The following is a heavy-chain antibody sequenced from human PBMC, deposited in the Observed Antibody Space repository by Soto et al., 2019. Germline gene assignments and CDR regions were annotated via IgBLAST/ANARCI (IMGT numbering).Heavy chain of an antibody. J-gene: IGHJ5*02. Sequence: PSETLSLTCTVSGGSISSYYWSWIRQPPGKGLEWIGYIYDSGSTNYNPSLKSRVTISVDTSKNQFSLKLSSVTAADTAVYYCARGFYDSSSWSTNNWFDPWGQGTLVTVSS. D-gene: IGHD6-13*01. CDR3: ARGFYDSSSWSTNNWFDP. CDR2: IYDSGST. CDR1: GGSISSYY. V-gene: IGHV4-59*12.